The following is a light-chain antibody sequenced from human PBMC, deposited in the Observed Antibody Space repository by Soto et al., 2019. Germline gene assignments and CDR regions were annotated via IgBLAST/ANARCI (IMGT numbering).Light chain of an antibody. CDR3: AAWDDSLNGHVV. V-gene: IGLV1-44*01. Sequence: QSVLTQPPSASGTPGQRVTISCAGSSSNIGRNTVNSYHQLPGAAPKLLIYNNYQRPSGVPDRFSGSKSGTSASLAISGLQSEDEADYYCAAWDDSLNGHVVFGGGTKLTVL. CDR1: SSNIGRNT. J-gene: IGLJ2*01. CDR2: NNY.